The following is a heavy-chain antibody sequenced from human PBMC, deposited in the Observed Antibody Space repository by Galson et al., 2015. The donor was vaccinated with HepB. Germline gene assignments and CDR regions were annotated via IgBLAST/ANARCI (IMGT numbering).Heavy chain of an antibody. CDR3: AKNRYGTWYYFDY. Sequence: SLRLSCAASGFTFSTYSMHWVRQAPGKGLEWVAVISYDGSNKYYADSVKGRFTISRDNSKNTLYLQINSPRAEDTAVYYCAKNRYGTWYYFDYWGQGTLVTVSS. V-gene: IGHV3-30-3*02. J-gene: IGHJ4*02. CDR1: GFTFSTYS. D-gene: IGHD1-14*01. CDR2: ISYDGSNK.